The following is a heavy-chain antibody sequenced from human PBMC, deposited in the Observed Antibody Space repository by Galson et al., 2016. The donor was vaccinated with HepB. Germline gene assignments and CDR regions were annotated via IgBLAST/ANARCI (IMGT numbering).Heavy chain of an antibody. V-gene: IGHV3-21*01. Sequence: SLRLSCAASGFTLRSYSLTWVRQAPGKGLEWVSSNGSGTGYKYYAGYVRGRFTISRDDPGNSLYLPMNSLRAEDTAVYFCAKATEGLLRFRGMDVWGQGTTVAVSS. CDR1: GFTLRSYS. CDR2: NGSGTGYK. CDR3: AKATEGLLRFRGMDV. J-gene: IGHJ6*02. D-gene: IGHD1-14*01.